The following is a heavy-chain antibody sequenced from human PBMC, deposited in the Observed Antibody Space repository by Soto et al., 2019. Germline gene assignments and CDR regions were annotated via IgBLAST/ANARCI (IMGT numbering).Heavy chain of an antibody. V-gene: IGHV3-48*03. CDR3: ARVAYGGYGADY. D-gene: IGHD5-12*01. J-gene: IGHJ4*02. CDR2: ISSGTII. CDR1: GFAFSDYE. Sequence: EVQLVESGGVLVQPGGSLRLSCTTSGFAFSDYEMNWVRQAPGRGLEWVSYISSGTIIYYADSVKGRFTISRDNAKNSLSLQMNSLRVEDTAIYYCARVAYGGYGADYWGQGTLVTVSS.